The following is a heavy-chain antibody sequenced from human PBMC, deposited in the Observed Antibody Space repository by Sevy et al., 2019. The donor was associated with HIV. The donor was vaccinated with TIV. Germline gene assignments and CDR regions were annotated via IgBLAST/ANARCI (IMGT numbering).Heavy chain of an antibody. V-gene: IGHV3-48*03. CDR2: ISTSGSNR. Sequence: GGSLRLSCAASGFIFSSFEMNWVRQAPGKGLEWVSSISTSGSNRYYADSVKGRVTKSRDNAKKSLYLQMNSLGAEDTAIYFCAKRGGQYDLGMDVWGQGTTVTVSS. CDR3: AKRGGQYDLGMDV. J-gene: IGHJ6*02. D-gene: IGHD1-1*01. CDR1: GFIFSSFE.